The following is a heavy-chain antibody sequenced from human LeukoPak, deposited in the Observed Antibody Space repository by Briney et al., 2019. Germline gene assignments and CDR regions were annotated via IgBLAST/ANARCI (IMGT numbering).Heavy chain of an antibody. CDR2: IIPIFGTA. D-gene: IGHD6-19*01. J-gene: IGHJ4*02. CDR3: ARDLGSGWTGYFDY. CDR1: AGTFSSYA. Sequence: SVTVSFKASAGTFSSYAISWVRQAPGQGLEWMGGIIPIFGTANYAQKFQGRVTITADESTSTAYMELSSLRSEDTAVYYCARDLGSGWTGYFDYWGQGTLVTVSS. V-gene: IGHV1-69*13.